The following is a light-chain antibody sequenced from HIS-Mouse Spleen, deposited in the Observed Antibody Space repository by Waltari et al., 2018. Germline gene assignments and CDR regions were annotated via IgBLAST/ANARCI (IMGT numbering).Light chain of an antibody. CDR1: SRYVGSFDL. J-gene: IGLJ3*02. CDR2: AGS. Sequence: QSALTQPASVSGSPGQSIPIPCPGTSRYVGSFDLCPWFPQHPGNAPQLMLYAGSKRPSGVSNRFSGSKSGNTASLTISGLQAEDEADYYCCSYAGSSTWVFGGGTKLTVL. CDR3: CSYAGSSTWV. V-gene: IGLV2-23*01.